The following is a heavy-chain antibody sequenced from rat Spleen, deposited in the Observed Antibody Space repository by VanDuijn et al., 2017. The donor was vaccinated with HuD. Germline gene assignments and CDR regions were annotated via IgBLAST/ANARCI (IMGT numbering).Heavy chain of an antibody. J-gene: IGHJ3*01. CDR3: TGFDGSYYHNPTWFVY. CDR1: GFSLTSNG. V-gene: IGHV2S12*01. CDR2: ISSGGNT. Sequence: QVHLKESGPGLVQSSQTLSLTCTVSGFSLTSNGVSWVRQPPGEGLEWIAAISSGGNTYYNSALKSRLSISRDTSKSQVFLKMNSLQTEDTATYFCTGFDGSYYHNPTWFVYWGQGTLVTVSS. D-gene: IGHD1-12*02.